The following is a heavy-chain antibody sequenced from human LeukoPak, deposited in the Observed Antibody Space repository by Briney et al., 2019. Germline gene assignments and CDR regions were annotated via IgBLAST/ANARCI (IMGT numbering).Heavy chain of an antibody. V-gene: IGHV3-7*01. D-gene: IGHD6-19*01. CDR1: GFTFSSYW. CDR2: IKQDGGEK. CDR3: ARASVIAVAGINYFDY. J-gene: IGHJ4*02. Sequence: PGGSLRLSCAASGFTFSSYWMSWVRQAPGKGLEWVANIKQDGGEKYYVDSVKGRFTISRDNAKNSLYLQMNSLRAGDTAVYYCARASVIAVAGINYFDYWGQGTLVTVSS.